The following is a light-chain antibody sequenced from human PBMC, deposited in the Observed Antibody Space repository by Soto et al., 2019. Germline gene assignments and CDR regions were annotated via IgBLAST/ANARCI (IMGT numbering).Light chain of an antibody. CDR2: GAS. CDR3: QQFGGSPRT. CDR1: QSVSSSF. J-gene: IGKJ1*01. V-gene: IGKV3-20*01. Sequence: EIVLTQSPGPLSLSPGERATLSCRASQSVSSSFLAWYQQKPGQAPRLLIFGASTRAAGIPDRFSGSGSGTDFTLTISRLEPEDFAVYYCQQFGGSPRTFGQGTKVEIK.